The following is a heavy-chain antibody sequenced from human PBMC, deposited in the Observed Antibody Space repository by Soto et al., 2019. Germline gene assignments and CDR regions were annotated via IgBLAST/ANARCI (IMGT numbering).Heavy chain of an antibody. D-gene: IGHD3-10*01. J-gene: IGHJ6*02. CDR1: GGTFSSYA. V-gene: IGHV1-69*13. CDR2: IIPIFGTA. Sequence: AASVKVSCKASGGTFSSYAISWVRQAPGQGLEWMGGIIPIFGTANYAQKFQGRVTITADESTSTAYMELSSLRSEDTAVYYCARSYYYGSGSYYGGFYYYYGMDVWGQGTTVTVSS. CDR3: ARSYYYGSGSYYGGFYYYYGMDV.